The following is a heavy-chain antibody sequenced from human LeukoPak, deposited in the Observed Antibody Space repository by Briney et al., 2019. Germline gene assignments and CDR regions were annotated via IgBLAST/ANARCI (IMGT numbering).Heavy chain of an antibody. D-gene: IGHD4-17*01. V-gene: IGHV4-59*01. CDR1: GGSISSYY. J-gene: IGHJ4*02. CDR2: IHYTGST. Sequence: SETLSLTCTDSGGSISSYYWTWIRQTPGKGLDWIGYIHYTGSTNYNPSLKSRVTISVDTSKSQFSLELTSVTAADTAVYYCAGGPAVTTNDYWGQGTLVTVFS. CDR3: AGGPAVTTNDY.